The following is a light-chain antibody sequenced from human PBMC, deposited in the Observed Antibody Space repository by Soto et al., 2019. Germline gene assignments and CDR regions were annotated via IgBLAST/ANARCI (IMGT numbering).Light chain of an antibody. Sequence: QSVLTQPPSASGTPGQRVTISCSGSSSNIGSNYVYWYQQLPGTAPKLLIYRNNQRPSGVPDRFSGSKSGTSASLAISGLRSEDEADYYCAAWDDSLSGLYVFGTRTKLTVL. CDR1: SSNIGSNY. V-gene: IGLV1-47*01. CDR2: RNN. CDR3: AAWDDSLSGLYV. J-gene: IGLJ1*01.